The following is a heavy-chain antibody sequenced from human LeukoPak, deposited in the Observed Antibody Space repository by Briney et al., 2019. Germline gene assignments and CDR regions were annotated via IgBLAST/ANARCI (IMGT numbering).Heavy chain of an antibody. CDR3: ARDCATPYGGYCREDAFDI. Sequence: SETLSLTCTVSGGSISSYYWSWIRQPAGKGLEWIGRIYTSGSTNYNPSLKSRVTMSVDTSKNQFSLKLSSVTAADTAVYYCARDCATPYGGYCREDAFDIWGQGTMVTVSS. D-gene: IGHD4-17*01. CDR1: GGSISSYY. J-gene: IGHJ3*02. CDR2: IYTSGST. V-gene: IGHV4-4*07.